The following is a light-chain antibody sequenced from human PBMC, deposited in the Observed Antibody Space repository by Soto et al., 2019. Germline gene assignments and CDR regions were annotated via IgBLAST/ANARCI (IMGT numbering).Light chain of an antibody. CDR2: AAS. CDR1: PTISTY. CDR3: EHGHGIPYI. V-gene: IGKV1-39*01. J-gene: IGKJ2*01. Sequence: DIQMTQSPSSLSASVGDRITITCRASPTISTYLNWYQQKPGKAPKLLISAASRLQSGVPSRFTGSGSGTEFTLTITSLQPEDFATDYCEHGHGIPYIFGQGTKVEI.